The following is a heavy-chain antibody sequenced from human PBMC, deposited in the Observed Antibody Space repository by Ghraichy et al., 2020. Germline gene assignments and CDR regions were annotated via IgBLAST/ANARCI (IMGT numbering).Heavy chain of an antibody. J-gene: IGHJ4*02. CDR3: ARADTPPYYCFDY. Sequence: SETLSLTCAVSGYSISSGYYWGWIRQPPGKGLEWIGNVYHSGATYYNPSLKSRVTISVDTSRNQFSLRLRSVTAADTAVYYCARADTPPYYCFDYWGQGTLVPVSS. V-gene: IGHV4-38-2*01. D-gene: IGHD5-18*01. CDR1: GYSISSGYY. CDR2: VYHSGAT.